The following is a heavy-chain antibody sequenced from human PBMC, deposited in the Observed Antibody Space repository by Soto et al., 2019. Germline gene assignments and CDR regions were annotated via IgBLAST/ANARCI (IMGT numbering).Heavy chain of an antibody. Sequence: GEALKISCKGSGYSFTSYWIGWVRQMPGKGLECMGIIYPGDSDTRYSPSFQGQVTISADKSISTAYLQWSILKASDTAMYYCARPTDRGKYYYGMDVWGQGTTVTVSS. CDR1: GYSFTSYW. J-gene: IGHJ6*02. D-gene: IGHD1-1*01. V-gene: IGHV5-51*01. CDR2: IYPGDSDT. CDR3: ARPTDRGKYYYGMDV.